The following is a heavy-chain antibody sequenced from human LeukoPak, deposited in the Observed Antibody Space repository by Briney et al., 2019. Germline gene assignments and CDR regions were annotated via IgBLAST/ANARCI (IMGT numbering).Heavy chain of an antibody. CDR3: ARTKYYYGSGDY. V-gene: IGHV3-30*04. CDR2: ISYDGSNK. J-gene: IGHJ4*02. CDR1: GFTFSSYA. Sequence: GRYLRLSCAASGFTFSSYAMHWVRQAPGKGLEWVAVISYDGSNKYYADSVKGRFTISRDNSKNTLYLQMNSLRAEGTAVYYCARTKYYYGSGDYWGQGTLVTVSS. D-gene: IGHD3-10*01.